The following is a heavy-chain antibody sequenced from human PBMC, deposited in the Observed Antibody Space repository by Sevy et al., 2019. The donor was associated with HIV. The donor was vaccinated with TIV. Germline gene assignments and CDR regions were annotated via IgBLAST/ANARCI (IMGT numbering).Heavy chain of an antibody. CDR3: TRWKGLQSIFDY. V-gene: IGHV3-49*04. J-gene: IGHJ4*02. CDR1: GFTFGDYA. D-gene: IGHD1-1*01. Sequence: GGSLRLSCTTSGFTFGDYAMNWVRQAPGKGLEWVAFLKSKADGGTVDHAASVKGRLTISRDDSKSIAYLQMNDLTTEDTGVYYCTRWKGLQSIFDYWGQGALVTVSS. CDR2: LKSKADGGTV.